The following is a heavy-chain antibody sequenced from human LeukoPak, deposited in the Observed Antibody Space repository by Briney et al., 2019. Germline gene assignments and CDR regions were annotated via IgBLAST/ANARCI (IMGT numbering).Heavy chain of an antibody. Sequence: SETLSLTCTVSGYSISSSYWSWIRQPAGKGLEWIGRFYTSGSANYNPSLKSRVSMSVDTSKNQLSLKLTSVSAADTAVYYCAREGGSYYHWFDPWGQGTLVTVSS. J-gene: IGHJ5*02. CDR3: AREGGSYYHWFDP. CDR1: GYSISSSY. D-gene: IGHD1-26*01. CDR2: FYTSGSA. V-gene: IGHV4-4*07.